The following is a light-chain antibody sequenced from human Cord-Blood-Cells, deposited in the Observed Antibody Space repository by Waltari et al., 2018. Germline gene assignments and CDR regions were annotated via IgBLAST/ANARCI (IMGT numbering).Light chain of an antibody. CDR2: GVS. Sequence: QSALTQPASVSGSPGQSITISCTGTSSDVGGYNYVSWYQQHPGKAPKLMFYGVSNRPSGVSNRAAGSKSGNTASLTISGLQAEEEADYYCSSYTSSFYVVGTGTKVTVL. CDR3: SSYTSSFYV. J-gene: IGLJ1*01. CDR1: SSDVGGYNY. V-gene: IGLV2-14*01.